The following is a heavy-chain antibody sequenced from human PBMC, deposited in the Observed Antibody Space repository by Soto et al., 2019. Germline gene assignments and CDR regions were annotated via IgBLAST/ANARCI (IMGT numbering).Heavy chain of an antibody. CDR1: GYTFTNYY. D-gene: IGHD2-2*01. CDR2: MNPRSGGT. V-gene: IGHV1-2*02. CDR3: ERSDESTSYPMDL. Sequence: ASVKVSCKASGYTFTNYYMHWVRQAPGQGLEWMGWMNPRSGGTKYAQAFQDRVTMTRDAXXXXXXMEVTSLSHGDKAVYLCERSDESTSYPMDLWGPGTLVTVSS. J-gene: IGHJ5*02.